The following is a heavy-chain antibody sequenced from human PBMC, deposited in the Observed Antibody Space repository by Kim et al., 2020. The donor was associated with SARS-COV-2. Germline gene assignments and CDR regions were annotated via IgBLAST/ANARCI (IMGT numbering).Heavy chain of an antibody. CDR2: FYYSGTT. J-gene: IGHJ3*02. CDR3: ARALVAAPVLGAFDI. Sequence: SETLSLTCTVSGGSVSSASYSWSWIRQSPEKGLEWIGNFYYSGTTNYNPSLKSRVTISLDTSKSQFSLKLSSVTAADTAVYYCARALVAAPVLGAFDIWG. D-gene: IGHD6-6*01. V-gene: IGHV4-61*01. CDR1: GGSVSSASYS.